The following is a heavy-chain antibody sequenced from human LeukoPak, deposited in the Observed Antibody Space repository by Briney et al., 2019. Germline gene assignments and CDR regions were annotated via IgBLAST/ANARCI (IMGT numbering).Heavy chain of an antibody. CDR1: GYSISSGYY. D-gene: IGHD2-15*01. Sequence: SETLSLTCAVSGYSISSGYYWGWIRQPPGKGLEWIGSIYHSGSTYYNPSLKSRVTISVDTSKSQFSLTLSSVTAADTAVYYCAIAPAYCSGGSCYAFDYWGQGTLVTVSS. CDR3: AIAPAYCSGGSCYAFDY. CDR2: IYHSGST. J-gene: IGHJ4*02. V-gene: IGHV4-38-2*01.